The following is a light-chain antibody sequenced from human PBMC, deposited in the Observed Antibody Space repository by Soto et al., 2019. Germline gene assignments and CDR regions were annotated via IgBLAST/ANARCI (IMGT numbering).Light chain of an antibody. J-gene: IGLJ3*02. V-gene: IGLV7-46*01. CDR3: LLSYSGAGSWV. CDR1: TGAVTSGHY. Sequence: QAVVTQEPSLTVSPGGTVTLTCGSSTGAVTSGHYPYWFQQKPGLAPRTLIYDTSNKHSWTPARFSGSLLGGKAALTLSGAQSEDEAEYYCLLSYSGAGSWVFGGGTKLTVL. CDR2: DTS.